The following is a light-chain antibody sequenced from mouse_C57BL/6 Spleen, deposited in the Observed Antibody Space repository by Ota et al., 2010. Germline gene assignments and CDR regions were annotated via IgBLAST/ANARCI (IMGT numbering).Light chain of an antibody. CDR1: QSLLNSGNQKNY. CDR3: QQYKSYPLT. V-gene: IGKV8-19*01. CDR2: WAS. Sequence: DIVMTQSPSSLTVTAGEKVTMSCKSSQSLLNSGNQKNYLTWYQQKPGQPPKLLIYWASTRESGVPDRFTGSGSGTDFTLTISNVQSEDLAEYFCQQYKSYPLTFGAGTKLELK. J-gene: IGKJ5*01.